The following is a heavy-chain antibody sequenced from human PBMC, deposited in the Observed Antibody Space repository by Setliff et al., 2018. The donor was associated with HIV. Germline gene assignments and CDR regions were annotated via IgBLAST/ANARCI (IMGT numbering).Heavy chain of an antibody. CDR3: ARDLIWGFDY. D-gene: IGHD3-16*01. CDR2: ISGSGSRA. Sequence: GGSLRLSCAASGFTFSSYSMNWVRQSPGKGLEWVSYISGSGSRADYADSVKGRFTVSRDNARSSLYLQVNSLRSDDTAVYYCARDLIWGFDYWGQGTPVTVSS. J-gene: IGHJ4*02. V-gene: IGHV3-48*01. CDR1: GFTFSSYS.